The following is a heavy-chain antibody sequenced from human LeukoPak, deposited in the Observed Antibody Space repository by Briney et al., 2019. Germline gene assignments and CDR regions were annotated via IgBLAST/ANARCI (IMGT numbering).Heavy chain of an antibody. CDR3: VRSLRITMVRGVITPDY. V-gene: IGHV4-38-2*02. CDR1: GFSISSGYY. CDR2: IYHTGST. Sequence: SETLSLTCTVFGFSISSGYYWGWIRQPPGKGLEWFGNIYHTGSTSYNPSLKSRVTISVDTSKNQFSLKLSSVTAADTAVYYCVRSLRITMVRGVITPDYWGQGTLVTVSS. D-gene: IGHD3-10*01. J-gene: IGHJ4*02.